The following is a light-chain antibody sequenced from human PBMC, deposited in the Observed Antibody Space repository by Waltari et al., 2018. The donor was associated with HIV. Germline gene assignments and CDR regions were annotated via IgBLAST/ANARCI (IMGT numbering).Light chain of an antibody. CDR3: QSYDNNDVI. V-gene: IGLV6-57*01. CDR1: SGNIATNY. J-gene: IGLJ2*01. Sequence: FVLTQPHSVSESPGKTVTISCTRNSGNIATNYVQCYQQRPGSSPTTVIYEDNQRPSGVPDRFSGSIDSSSNSSALTISGLETDDEADYYCQSYDNNDVIFGGGTRLTVL. CDR2: EDN.